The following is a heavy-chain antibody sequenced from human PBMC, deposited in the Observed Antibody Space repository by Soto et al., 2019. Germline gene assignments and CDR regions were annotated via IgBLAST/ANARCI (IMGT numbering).Heavy chain of an antibody. J-gene: IGHJ6*02. Sequence: PGESLKISCKGSGYIFTDHCIGWVRQMAGKGLEWVGIICPGYSNIIYSPSFQGHVTISADKSISTAYLQWSSLKASDTAMYYCATKAQIGYCSSTSCYAIRDYYGMDVWGQGTTVTVSS. CDR1: GYIFTDHC. V-gene: IGHV5-51*01. CDR2: ICPGYSNI. CDR3: ATKAQIGYCSSTSCYAIRDYYGMDV. D-gene: IGHD2-2*03.